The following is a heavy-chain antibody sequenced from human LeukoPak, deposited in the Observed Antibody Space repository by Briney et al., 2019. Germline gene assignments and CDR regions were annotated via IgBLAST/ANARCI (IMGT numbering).Heavy chain of an antibody. V-gene: IGHV4-34*01. Sequence: SETLSLTCAVYGGSFSGYYWSWIRQPPGKGREGIGEINHSGSTNYNPSLKSRVTISVDTSKNQFSLKLSSVPAADTAVYYCARVGELPPSFVFDYWGQGTLVTVSS. CDR2: INHSGST. CDR3: ARVGELPPSFVFDY. CDR1: GGSFSGYY. D-gene: IGHD1-26*01. J-gene: IGHJ4*02.